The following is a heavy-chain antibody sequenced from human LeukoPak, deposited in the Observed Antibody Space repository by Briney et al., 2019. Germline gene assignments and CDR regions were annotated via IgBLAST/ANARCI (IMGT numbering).Heavy chain of an antibody. Sequence: PGGSLRLSCAASGFTFSSYALRWVGQAPGKGVEGVSAICGSGSSTYYADSVKGRFTISRDNSKNVLYLQMNSLRAEDTAIYYCAKDSWFDHWGQGTLVTVSS. V-gene: IGHV3-23*01. CDR3: AKDSWFDH. J-gene: IGHJ5*02. CDR1: GFTFSSYA. CDR2: ICGSGSST.